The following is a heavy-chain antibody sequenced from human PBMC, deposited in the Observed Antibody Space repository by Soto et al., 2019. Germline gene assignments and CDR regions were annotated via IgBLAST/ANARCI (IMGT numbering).Heavy chain of an antibody. CDR1: GHSLSSRGSY. CDR3: ARDWGSRGWPN. V-gene: IGHV4-31*03. Sequence: TCTVSGHSLSSRGSYWRSVRQHPAKGLEWVGYIYFTGSTFYNPSLKIRLAMXXXXSXNXFXLXXXSVPPADTAVYFCARDWGSRGWPNWGQGTLVPVS. CDR2: IYFTGST. D-gene: IGHD6-19*01. J-gene: IGHJ4*02.